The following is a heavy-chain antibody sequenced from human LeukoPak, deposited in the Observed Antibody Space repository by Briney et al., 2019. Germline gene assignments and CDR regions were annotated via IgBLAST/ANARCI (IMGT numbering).Heavy chain of an antibody. V-gene: IGHV4-38-2*02. CDR3: ARRGGSSPRLNLYYFDY. CDR2: IYHSGST. Sequence: SETLSLTCTVSGDSISSDYWSWIRQPPGKGLEWIGSIYHSGSTYYNPSLKSRVTISADTSKNQFSLKLSSVTAADTAVYYCARRGGSSPRLNLYYFDYWGQGTLVTDSS. D-gene: IGHD6-6*01. CDR1: GDSISSDY. J-gene: IGHJ4*02.